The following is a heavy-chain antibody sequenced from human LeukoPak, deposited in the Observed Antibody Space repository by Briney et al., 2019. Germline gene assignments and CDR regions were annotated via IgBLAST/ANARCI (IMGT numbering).Heavy chain of an antibody. CDR1: GFTFSSYS. J-gene: IGHJ4*02. CDR2: ITAIDTPM. CDR3: ASSGSYRFDY. Sequence: GGSLRLSCAASGFTFSSYSMNWVRQAPGKGGEWGSHITAIDTPMFYSDSVKGRFTISRDNAKNSLYLQMNSLRDEATAVYYCASSGSYRFDYWGQGTLVTVSS. V-gene: IGHV3-48*02. D-gene: IGHD1-26*01.